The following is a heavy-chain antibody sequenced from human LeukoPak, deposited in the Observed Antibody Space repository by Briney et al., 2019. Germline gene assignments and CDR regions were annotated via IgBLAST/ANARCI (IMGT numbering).Heavy chain of an antibody. D-gene: IGHD5-18*01. Sequence: GGSLRLSCAASGFTFSSYAMSWVRHAPGKGLESVSAISGSGGSTYYADSVKGRFTISRDNSKNTLYLQMNSLRAEDTAVYYCAKDGRGSYGYYFDYWGQGTLVTVSS. CDR3: AKDGRGSYGYYFDY. CDR1: GFTFSSYA. V-gene: IGHV3-23*01. J-gene: IGHJ4*02. CDR2: ISGSGGST.